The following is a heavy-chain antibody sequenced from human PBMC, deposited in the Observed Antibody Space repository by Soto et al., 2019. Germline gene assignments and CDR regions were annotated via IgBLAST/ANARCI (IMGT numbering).Heavy chain of an antibody. CDR3: TREHVVTIFRRGQRGSFDN. Sequence: GGSLRLSCEASGFTFSRVSMNWVRQTQEKGLEWVSSISSTSSYTHYSDSVKGRFTISRDNANNSLFLQMSSLRAEDTAVYYCTREHVVTIFRRGQRGSFDNWSQGTLVTVSS. CDR1: GFTFSRVS. CDR2: ISSTSSYT. D-gene: IGHD3-9*01. J-gene: IGHJ4*02. V-gene: IGHV3-21*01.